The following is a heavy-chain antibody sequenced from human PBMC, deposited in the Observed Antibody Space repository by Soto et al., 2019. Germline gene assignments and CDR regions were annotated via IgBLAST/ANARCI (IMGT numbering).Heavy chain of an antibody. D-gene: IGHD5-12*01. Sequence: QVHLVQSGAQVKKPGASVRVSCEASGYTLTDYGISWVRKATGQGLEWMGWISAYNGDTNSTQKFQGRVTMTTDASMNTAYIELKSLRSDDTAVYYCARVASTWSTLRYYGLDVWGQGTKVTVSS. CDR3: ARVASTWSTLRYYGLDV. CDR2: ISAYNGDT. CDR1: GYTLTDYG. V-gene: IGHV1-18*04. J-gene: IGHJ6*02.